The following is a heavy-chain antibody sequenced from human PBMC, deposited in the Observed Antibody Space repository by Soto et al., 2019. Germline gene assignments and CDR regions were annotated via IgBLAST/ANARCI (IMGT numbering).Heavy chain of an antibody. J-gene: IGHJ4*02. CDR2: ISYDGSNK. Sequence: GGSLRLSCAASGFTFSSYAMHWVRQAPGKGLEWVAVISYDGSNKYYADSVKGRFTISRDNSKNTLYLQMNSLRAEDTAVYYCARADLGYCTNGVCYTGLGGYWGQGTLVTVSS. D-gene: IGHD2-8*01. CDR3: ARADLGYCTNGVCYTGLGGY. CDR1: GFTFSSYA. V-gene: IGHV3-30-3*01.